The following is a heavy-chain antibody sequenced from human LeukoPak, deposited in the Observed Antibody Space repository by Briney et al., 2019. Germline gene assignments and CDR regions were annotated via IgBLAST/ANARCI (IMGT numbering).Heavy chain of an antibody. CDR1: GGSISSFY. D-gene: IGHD6-13*01. J-gene: IGHJ4*02. V-gene: IGHV4-59*01. CDR2: IHYSGST. CDR3: GRFYNSSLPHWYRFDC. Sequence: SETLSLTCTVSGGSISSFYWSWIRQPPGKGLEWIGNIHYSGSTNYNPSLNSRGTISVDAYKNHFSLNLIAVTAADSAVYYCGRFYNSSLPHWYRFDCRRQGTLVSVSS.